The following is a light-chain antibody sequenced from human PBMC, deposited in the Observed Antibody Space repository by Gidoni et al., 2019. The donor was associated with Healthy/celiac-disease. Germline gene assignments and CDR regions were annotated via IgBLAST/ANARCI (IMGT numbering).Light chain of an antibody. CDR3: QQRSNWPIFT. CDR2: DAS. J-gene: IGKJ3*01. CDR1: QGVSSY. V-gene: IGKV3D-11*01. Sequence: EIVLTQSPATLSLSPGERATLSCRASQGVSSYLAWYQQKPGQAPRLLIYDASNRATGIPARFSGSGPGTDFTLTSSSLEPEDFAVYYCQQRSNWPIFTFGPGTKVDIK.